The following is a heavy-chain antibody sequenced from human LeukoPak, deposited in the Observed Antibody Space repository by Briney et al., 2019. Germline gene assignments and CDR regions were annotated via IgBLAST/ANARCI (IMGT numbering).Heavy chain of an antibody. CDR2: IHPDGSAK. CDR1: GFTISDNY. V-gene: IGHV3-7*04. Sequence: GGSLRLSCAASGFTISDNYMSWVRQAPGKGLEWVANIHPDGSAKYYVDSLRGRFTISRDNAKSSLYLQMNSLRAEDTAVYYCARALESGNSDAGYWGQGTLVTVSS. J-gene: IGHJ4*02. D-gene: IGHD4-23*01. CDR3: ARALESGNSDAGY.